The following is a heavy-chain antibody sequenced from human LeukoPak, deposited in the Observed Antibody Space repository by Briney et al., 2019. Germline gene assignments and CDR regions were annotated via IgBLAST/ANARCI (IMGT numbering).Heavy chain of an antibody. Sequence: GGSLRLSCAASGFTFSSHDMHWVRQAPGKGLEWVAIISYDGGKKDYADSVRGRFTISRDNSKNTLYLQMNSLRAEDTAVYYCAKVPDYYGSGSYMDVWGKGTTVTISS. CDR2: ISYDGGKK. D-gene: IGHD3-10*01. J-gene: IGHJ6*04. CDR1: GFTFSSHD. V-gene: IGHV3-30*18. CDR3: AKVPDYYGSGSYMDV.